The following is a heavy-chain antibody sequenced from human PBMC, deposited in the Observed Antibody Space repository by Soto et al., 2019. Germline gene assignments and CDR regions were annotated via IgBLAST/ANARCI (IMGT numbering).Heavy chain of an antibody. D-gene: IGHD3-9*01. Sequence: TLSLTCTVSGGSISSYYWSWIRQPAGKGLEWIGRIYTSGSTNYNPSLKSRVTMSVDTSKNQFSLKLSSVTAADTAVYYCARSPTPTYYDILTGYYEGHYYFDYWGQGTLVTVSS. CDR1: GGSISSYY. CDR2: IYTSGST. J-gene: IGHJ4*02. V-gene: IGHV4-4*07. CDR3: ARSPTPTYYDILTGYYEGHYYFDY.